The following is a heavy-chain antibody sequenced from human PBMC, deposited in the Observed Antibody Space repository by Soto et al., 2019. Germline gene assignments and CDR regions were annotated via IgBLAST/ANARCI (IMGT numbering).Heavy chain of an antibody. Sequence: PGGSLRLSCAASGFTFSSYGMHWVRQAPGKGLEWVAVISYDGSNKYYADSVKGRFTISRDNSKNTLYLQMNSLRAEDTAVYYCANSYDSSGYYYGVDYWGQGTLVTVSS. D-gene: IGHD3-22*01. V-gene: IGHV3-30*18. CDR2: ISYDGSNK. J-gene: IGHJ4*02. CDR3: ANSYDSSGYYYGVDY. CDR1: GFTFSSYG.